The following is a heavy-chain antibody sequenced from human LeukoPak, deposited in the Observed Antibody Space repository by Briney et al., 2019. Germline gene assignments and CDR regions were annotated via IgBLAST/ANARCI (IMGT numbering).Heavy chain of an antibody. Sequence: ASVKVSCKASGYTFTGYYMHWVRQAPGQGLEWMGWINPNSGGTNYAQKFQGRVTMTRDTSISTAYMELRSLRSDDTAVYYCARLRATVTTGTDYYYYYYMDVWGKGTTVTVSS. J-gene: IGHJ6*03. V-gene: IGHV1-2*02. CDR3: ARLRATVTTGTDYYYYYYMDV. D-gene: IGHD4-17*01. CDR1: GYTFTGYY. CDR2: INPNSGGT.